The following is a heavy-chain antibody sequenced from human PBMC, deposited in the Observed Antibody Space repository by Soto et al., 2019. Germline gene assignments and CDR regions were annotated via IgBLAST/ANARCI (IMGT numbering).Heavy chain of an antibody. CDR3: ASAAFSYGDYPPDY. Sequence: GWSLRLSCVSSVFTFIIYSIHWVRQAPGKGLEWVAVVSYDGSNKYYADSVKGRFNISRDISKNTLSLQMDSLRTEDTAIYYCASAAFSYGDYPPDYWGQGTLVTVSS. CDR1: VFTFIIYS. D-gene: IGHD4-17*01. CDR2: VSYDGSNK. J-gene: IGHJ4*02. V-gene: IGHV3-30*04.